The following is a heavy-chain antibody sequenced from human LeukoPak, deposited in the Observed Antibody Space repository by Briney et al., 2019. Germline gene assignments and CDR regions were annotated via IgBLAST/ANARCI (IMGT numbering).Heavy chain of an antibody. CDR1: GFTFSSYR. CDR2: IKQDGSEK. J-gene: IGHJ4*02. Sequence: PGGSLRLSCAASGFTFSSYRMSWVRQAPGKGLEWVANIKQDGSEKYYVDSVKGRFTISRDNAKNSLYLQMNSLRAEDTAVYYCARGPLLRYFDWFLDYWGQGTLVTVSS. CDR3: ARGPLLRYFDWFLDY. D-gene: IGHD3-9*01. V-gene: IGHV3-7*01.